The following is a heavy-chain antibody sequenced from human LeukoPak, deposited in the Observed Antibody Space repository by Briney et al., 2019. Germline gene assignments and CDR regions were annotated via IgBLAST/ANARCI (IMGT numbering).Heavy chain of an antibody. V-gene: IGHV1-18*01. CDR2: ISAYYGNT. CDR1: GYTFTSYG. D-gene: IGHD3-10*01. Sequence: GGSVNESCKASGYTFTSYGISWVRQAPGQGLEWMGWISAYYGNTNYAQKLQGRVTMTTDTSTSTAYMELRSLRSDDTAVYYCARDGHHYYGSGSYGHYSGMDVWGQGTTFT. J-gene: IGHJ6*02. CDR3: ARDGHHYYGSGSYGHYSGMDV.